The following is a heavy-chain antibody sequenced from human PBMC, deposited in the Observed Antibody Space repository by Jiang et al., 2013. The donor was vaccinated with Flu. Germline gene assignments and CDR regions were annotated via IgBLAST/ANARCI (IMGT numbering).Heavy chain of an antibody. Sequence: VQLLESGEAWYSRGVPETFLCSLWILLCQPSHELGPPGSREGLEWVSTISASGEYYADSVKGRFSISRDNSKNTLYLQMNSLRAEDTAVYYCAKDHDSGGYPTFDHWGQGTLVTVSS. CDR3: AKDHDSGGYPTFDH. V-gene: IGHV3-23*01. CDR2: ISASGE. D-gene: IGHD6-19*01. CDR1: ILLCQPS. J-gene: IGHJ4*02.